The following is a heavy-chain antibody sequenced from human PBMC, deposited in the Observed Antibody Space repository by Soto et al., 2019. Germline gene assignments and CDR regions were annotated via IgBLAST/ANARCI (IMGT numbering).Heavy chain of an antibody. V-gene: IGHV3-48*01. CDR1: GFTFSSHS. CDR3: TRGRGSADWLIDK. Sequence: GGSLRLSCAGSGFTFSSHSMNWARQVPVKVLEFVSFISSIISSIIYADSVKGRFTISRYNAKNSLYLQMNSLRVEDTAVYYCTRGRGSADWLIDKWGQGTLVTVSS. CDR2: ISSIISSI. J-gene: IGHJ4*02. D-gene: IGHD2-15*01.